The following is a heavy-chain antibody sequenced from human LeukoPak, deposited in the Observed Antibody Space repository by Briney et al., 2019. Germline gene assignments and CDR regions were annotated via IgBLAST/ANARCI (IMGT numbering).Heavy chain of an antibody. CDR1: GFTFSSYA. CDR3: VSFYETY. V-gene: IGHV3-30-3*01. D-gene: IGHD2/OR15-2a*01. J-gene: IGHJ4*02. CDR2: ISYDGSNK. Sequence: GGSLRLSCAASGFTFSSYAMHWVRQAPGKGLEWVAVISYDGSNKYYADSVKGRFTISKDNAKNTVYLQMNSLRAEDTAVYYCVSFYETYWGRGTLVAVSS.